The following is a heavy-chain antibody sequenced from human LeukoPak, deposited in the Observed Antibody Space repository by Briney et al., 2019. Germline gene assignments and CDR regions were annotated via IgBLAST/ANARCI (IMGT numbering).Heavy chain of an antibody. CDR3: ARLPTFYYDSSGYHYDY. Sequence: GGSLRLSCVASGFTFNNYAMSWVRQAPGKGLEWVSSISGSGPSTDYTDAVKGRFIISRDKSKNMLHLQMNSLRAEDTALYYCARLPTFYYDSSGYHYDYWGQGTLVTVSS. J-gene: IGHJ4*02. V-gene: IGHV3-23*01. D-gene: IGHD3-22*01. CDR2: ISGSGPST. CDR1: GFTFNNYA.